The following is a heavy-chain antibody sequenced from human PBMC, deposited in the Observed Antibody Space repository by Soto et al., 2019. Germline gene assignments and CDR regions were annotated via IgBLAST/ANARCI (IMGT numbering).Heavy chain of an antibody. CDR1: GFTFSSYA. V-gene: IGHV3-23*01. CDR2: ISGSGGST. D-gene: IGHD5-12*01. CDR3: AVGTEMATIPEYFDY. J-gene: IGHJ4*02. Sequence: GGSLRLSCAASGFTFSSYAMSWVRQAPGKGLEWVSAISGSGGSTYYADSVKGRFTISRDNSKNTLYLQMNSLRAEDTAVYYCAVGTEMATIPEYFDYWGQGTLVTVSS.